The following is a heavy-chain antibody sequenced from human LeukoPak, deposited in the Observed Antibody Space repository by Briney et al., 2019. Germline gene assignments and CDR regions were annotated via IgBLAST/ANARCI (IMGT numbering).Heavy chain of an antibody. CDR3: ARKTYDSSGLIPHPGVFDI. CDR1: GGTFSSYA. J-gene: IGHJ3*02. D-gene: IGHD3-22*01. CDR2: IIPIFGTA. V-gene: IGHV1-69*05. Sequence: ASVKVSCKASGGTFSSYAISWVRQAPGQGLEWMGGIIPIFGTANYAQKFQGRVTITTDESTSTAYMELSSLRSEDTAVYYCARKTYDSSGLIPHPGVFDIWGQGTMVTVSS.